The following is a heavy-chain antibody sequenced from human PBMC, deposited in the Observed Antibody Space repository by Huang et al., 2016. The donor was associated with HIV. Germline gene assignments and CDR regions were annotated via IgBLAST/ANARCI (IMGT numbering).Heavy chain of an antibody. V-gene: IGHV3-30*02. CDR1: GFTFGSFG. CDR2: IRYDGNNY. D-gene: IGHD3-3*01. J-gene: IGHJ4*02. CDR3: AKDLTYTFGRHFDY. Sequence: QVQLVESGGGVVQPGGSLRLSCTASGFTFGSFGMHWVRQASGKWLEWVAFIRYDGNNYYDADSVRGRFTISRDNSKDTLYLQMNRLRPDDSAVYYCAKDLTYTFGRHFDYWGRGTLVTVSS.